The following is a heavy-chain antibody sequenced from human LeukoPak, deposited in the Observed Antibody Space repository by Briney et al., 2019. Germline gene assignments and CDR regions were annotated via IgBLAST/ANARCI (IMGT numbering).Heavy chain of an antibody. D-gene: IGHD5-18*01. J-gene: IGHJ3*02. CDR3: ARGHVVDTVMVTGASDI. V-gene: IGHV1-8*01. CDR1: GYTFTRYD. Sequence: GASVKVSCKASGYTFTRYDMNWVRQAPGQGLEWMGWMNPNSHNAGYAQKFQGRVTLTWDTSISTAYMELSSLRSEDTAVYYCARGHVVDTVMVTGASDIWGQGTMVTVSS. CDR2: MNPNSHNA.